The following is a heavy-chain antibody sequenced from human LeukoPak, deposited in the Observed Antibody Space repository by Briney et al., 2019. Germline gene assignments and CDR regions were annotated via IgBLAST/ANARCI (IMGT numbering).Heavy chain of an antibody. CDR1: GFTFSNYA. CDR2: ISGSGYST. D-gene: IGHD3-22*01. J-gene: IGHJ4*02. CDR3: ARNKYYYDSSGYPDY. Sequence: GGSLRLSCAASGFTFSNYAMSWVRQAPGKGLEWVSAISGSGYSTYYADSVKGRFTISRDNSKNTLYLQMNSLRAEDTAVYYCARNKYYYDSSGYPDYWGQGTLVTVSS. V-gene: IGHV3-23*01.